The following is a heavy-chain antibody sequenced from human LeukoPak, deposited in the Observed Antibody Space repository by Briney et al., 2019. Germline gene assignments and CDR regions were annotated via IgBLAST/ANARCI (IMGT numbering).Heavy chain of an antibody. CDR3: AKSNYFDSGGYYFFDY. V-gene: IGHV3-23*05. J-gene: IGHJ4*02. Sequence: GGSLRLSCEASGFTFSAYAMTWVRQAPGKGLEWVSSIGSDNKPHYSESVKGRFTISRDNSKNTLYLQMDSLRAEDTAVYYCAKSNYFDSGGYYFFDYWGQGTLVTVSS. CDR2: IGSDNKP. CDR1: GFTFSAYA. D-gene: IGHD3-22*01.